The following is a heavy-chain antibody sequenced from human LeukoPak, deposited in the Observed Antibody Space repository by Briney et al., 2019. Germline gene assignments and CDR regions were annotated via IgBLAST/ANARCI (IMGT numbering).Heavy chain of an antibody. CDR2: IYTSGST. J-gene: IGHJ4*02. Sequence: PSETLSLTCTVSGGSISSYYWSWIRQPAGKGLEWIGRIYTSGSTNYNPSLKSRVTMSVDTSKNQFSLKLSSVTAADTAVYYCARTGSTVTMLYPFDHWGQGTLVTVSS. CDR1: GGSISSYY. CDR3: ARTGSTVTMLYPFDH. V-gene: IGHV4-4*07. D-gene: IGHD4-17*01.